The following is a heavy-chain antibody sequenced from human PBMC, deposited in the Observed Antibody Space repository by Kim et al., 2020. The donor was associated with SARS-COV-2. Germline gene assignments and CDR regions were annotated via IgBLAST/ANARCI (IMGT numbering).Heavy chain of an antibody. Sequence: GGSLRLSCAASGFTFSSYAMHWVRQAPGKGLEWVSVISYDGSNQYYADSVTVRFTISRYNSTNTLYLQMNLLSAEDTAVYYFARVFWGDYRGGFSYWGQG. V-gene: IGHV3-30-3*01. CDR1: GFTFSSYA. CDR3: ARVFWGDYRGGFSY. J-gene: IGHJ4*02. D-gene: IGHD4-17*01. CDR2: ISYDGSNQ.